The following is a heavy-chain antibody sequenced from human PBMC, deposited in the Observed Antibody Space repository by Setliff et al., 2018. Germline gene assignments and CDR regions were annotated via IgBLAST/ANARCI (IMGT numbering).Heavy chain of an antibody. Sequence: GGSLRLSCAASGFSFSSYGIHWVRQAPGKGLEWVAFIQFDGGDKYYADSVKGRFIISRDNFKDTLFLQINSLRNADTAVYYCTKVPRYHSTWPHPAYFDNWGQGTLVTVSS. D-gene: IGHD6-13*01. CDR2: IQFDGGDK. V-gene: IGHV3-30*02. CDR1: GFSFSSYG. CDR3: TKVPRYHSTWPHPAYFDN. J-gene: IGHJ4*02.